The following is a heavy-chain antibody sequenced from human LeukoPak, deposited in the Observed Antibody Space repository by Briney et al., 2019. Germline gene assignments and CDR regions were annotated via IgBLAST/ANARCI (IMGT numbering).Heavy chain of an antibody. CDR1: GFTFSDYY. CDR2: IKEDGSET. J-gene: IGHJ4*02. D-gene: IGHD1-7*01. Sequence: GGSLRLSCAASGFTFSDYYMSWIRQAPGKGLEWVGNIKEDGSETRYVDSLKGRITISRDNAKNSLYLQMNSLRGEDTAIYYCARDRGELVNWGQGTLVTVSS. CDR3: ARDRGELVN. V-gene: IGHV3-7*01.